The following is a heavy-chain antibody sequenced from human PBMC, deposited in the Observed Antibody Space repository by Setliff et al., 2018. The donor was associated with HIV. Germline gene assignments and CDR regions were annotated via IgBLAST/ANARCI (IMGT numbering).Heavy chain of an antibody. V-gene: IGHV4-59*12. CDR1: GGSFSGYY. D-gene: IGHD3-3*01. Sequence: SETLSLTCAVYGGSFSGYYWSWIRPPPGKGLQWIGHISYSGTTNYNPSLKSRVTMSVDTSKKQFSLELTSLTAADTAVYYCARARFWSGYYTGDNYYYMDVWGKGTTVTVSS. CDR3: ARARFWSGYYTGDNYYYMDV. J-gene: IGHJ6*03. CDR2: ISYSGTT.